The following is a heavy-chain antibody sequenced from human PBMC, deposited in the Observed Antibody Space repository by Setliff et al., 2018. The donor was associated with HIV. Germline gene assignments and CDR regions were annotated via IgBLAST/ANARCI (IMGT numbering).Heavy chain of an antibody. Sequence: SETLSLTCTVSGGSINRSRYYWGWIRQPPGKGLEWIGSIYYSGSTYQNPSLKSRVTISVDTSKNQFSLKMNSVTAADAAVYYCARGTAPRRGTNYGGNYPLDYWGQGTLVTVSS. CDR1: GGSINRSRYY. CDR2: IYYSGST. J-gene: IGHJ4*02. CDR3: ARGTAPRRGTNYGGNYPLDY. V-gene: IGHV4-39*07. D-gene: IGHD4-17*01.